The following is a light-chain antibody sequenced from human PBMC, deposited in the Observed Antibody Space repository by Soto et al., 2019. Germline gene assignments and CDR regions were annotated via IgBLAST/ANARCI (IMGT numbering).Light chain of an antibody. J-gene: IGKJ1*01. Sequence: EILLTQSPGTLSLSPGERATLSCRASQSVSSGYLAWYQQKPGQAPRLLIYDASSRATGIPDRFSGSGSGTDFTLTISRLEPEDFAVYYCQQYGSSPQTFGHGTKVEIK. CDR2: DAS. CDR1: QSVSSGY. CDR3: QQYGSSPQT. V-gene: IGKV3-20*01.